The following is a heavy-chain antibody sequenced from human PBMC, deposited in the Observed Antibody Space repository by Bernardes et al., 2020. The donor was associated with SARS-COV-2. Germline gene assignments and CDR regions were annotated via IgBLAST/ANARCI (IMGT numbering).Heavy chain of an antibody. J-gene: IGHJ4*02. Sequence: GGSLRLSCAASGFTFSDYYMGWIRQAPGKGLEWLSYISSSSNSNTSAYSVIGRCTISRDNAKNSLYLQMNSLRAEDTAVYYCARRSWMTTVEYWGQGTMVSVSS. CDR3: ARRSWMTTVEY. D-gene: IGHD4-17*01. CDR1: GFTFSDYY. V-gene: IGHV3-11*03. CDR2: ISSSSNSN.